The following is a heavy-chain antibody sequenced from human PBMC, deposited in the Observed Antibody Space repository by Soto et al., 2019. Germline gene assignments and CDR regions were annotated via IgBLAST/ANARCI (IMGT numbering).Heavy chain of an antibody. CDR1: GGSVSSNNYY. D-gene: IGHD6-13*01. Sequence: QVQLQESGPGLVKPSETLSLTCTVSGGSVSSNNYYWSWIRQPPGKGLEWIGYISYSGSTKYNPSLKSRVTISLDTSKNQFSPRLSSVTAADTAVYYCARDGFSSSYFDLWGRGTLVTVSS. J-gene: IGHJ2*01. V-gene: IGHV4-61*01. CDR2: ISYSGST. CDR3: ARDGFSSSYFDL.